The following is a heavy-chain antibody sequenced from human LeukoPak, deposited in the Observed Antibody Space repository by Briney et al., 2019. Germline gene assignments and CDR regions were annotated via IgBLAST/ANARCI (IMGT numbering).Heavy chain of an antibody. Sequence: GGSLRLSCAASGFTFSSYWTSWVRQAPGKGLEWVANIKQDGSEKYYVDSVKGRFTISRDNAKNSLYLQMNSLRAEDTAVYYCARVRYYGSGSYSNLWFDPWGQGTLVTVSS. CDR1: GFTFSSYW. D-gene: IGHD3-10*01. CDR3: ARVRYYGSGSYSNLWFDP. V-gene: IGHV3-7*03. J-gene: IGHJ5*02. CDR2: IKQDGSEK.